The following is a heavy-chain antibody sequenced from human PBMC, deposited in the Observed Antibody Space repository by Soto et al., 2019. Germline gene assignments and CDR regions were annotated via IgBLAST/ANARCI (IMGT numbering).Heavy chain of an antibody. J-gene: IGHJ6*02. CDR1: GGSISDYY. D-gene: IGHD2-2*01. CDR2: LYHIGST. Sequence: SETLSLTCSVSGGSISDYYWGWIRQSPERGLEWIGSLYHIGSTHYNTSLKSRVTISVDTSKNHFSLELSSVTAADTAIYYCRSSTSCYDESCVDVWGQGTMVTVSS. CDR3: RSSTSCYDESCVDV. V-gene: IGHV4-38-2*02.